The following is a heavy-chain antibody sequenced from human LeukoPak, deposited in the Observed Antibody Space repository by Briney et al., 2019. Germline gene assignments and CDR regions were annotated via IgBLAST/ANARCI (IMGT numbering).Heavy chain of an antibody. V-gene: IGHV4-39*01. D-gene: IGHD3-10*01. CDR3: ASPYGSGGYLGY. Sequence: SETLSLTCTVSGGSIGSSSYYWGWIRQPPGKGLEWIGSIYYSGSTYYNPSLKSRVTISVDTSKNQFSLKLSSVTAADTAVYYCASPYGSGGYLGYWGQGTLVTVSS. CDR1: GGSIGSSSYY. J-gene: IGHJ4*02. CDR2: IYYSGST.